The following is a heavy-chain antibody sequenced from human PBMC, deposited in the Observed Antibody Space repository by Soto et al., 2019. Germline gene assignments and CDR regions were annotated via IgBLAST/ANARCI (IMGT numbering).Heavy chain of an antibody. V-gene: IGHV3-21*01. CDR2: ISSTTNYI. J-gene: IGHJ4*02. CDR1: GFTFTRYS. Sequence: VGSLRLSCAASGFTFTRYSMNWVRQAPGKGLEWVSSISSTTNYIYYADSMKGRFTVSRDNAKNSVFLEMNSLSAEDTALYYCARESEDLTSNFDYWGQGTLVTVSS. CDR3: ARESEDLTSNFDY.